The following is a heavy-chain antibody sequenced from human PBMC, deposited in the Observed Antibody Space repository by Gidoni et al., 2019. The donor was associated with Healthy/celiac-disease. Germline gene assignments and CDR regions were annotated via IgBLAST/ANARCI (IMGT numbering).Heavy chain of an antibody. CDR1: GFTFSSYE. J-gene: IGHJ4*02. D-gene: IGHD2-2*01. Sequence: EVQLVESGGGLVQPGGSLRLSCAASGFTFSSYEMHWVRQATGKGLEWFSAIGTAGDTYYPGSVKGRFTISRENAKNSLYLQMNSLRAEDTAVYYCARDLGYCSSTRGCWGQGTLVTVSS. CDR3: ARDLGYCSSTRGC. CDR2: IGTAGDT. V-gene: IGHV3-13*01.